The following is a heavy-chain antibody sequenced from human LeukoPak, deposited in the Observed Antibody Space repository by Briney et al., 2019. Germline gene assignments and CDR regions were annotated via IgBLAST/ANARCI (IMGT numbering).Heavy chain of an antibody. J-gene: IGHJ4*02. CDR2: ISSSSSYI. D-gene: IGHD4-17*01. V-gene: IGHV3-21*01. CDR1: GFTFSSYS. Sequence: GGSLRLSCAASGFTFSSYSMNWVRQAPGKGLEWVSSISSSSSYIYYADSVKGRFTISRDNAKNSLYLQMNSLRAEDTAVYYCVGSSVYGDFFDYWGQGTLLTVSS. CDR3: VGSSVYGDFFDY.